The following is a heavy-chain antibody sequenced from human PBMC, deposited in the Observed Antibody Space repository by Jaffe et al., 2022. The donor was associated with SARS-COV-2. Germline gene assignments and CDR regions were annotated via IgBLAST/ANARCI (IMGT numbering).Heavy chain of an antibody. CDR1: GFSLSTSGVG. D-gene: IGHD3-22*01. Sequence: QITLKESGPTLVKPTQTLTLTCTFSGFSLSTSGVGVGWIRQPPGKALEWLALIYWNDDKRYSPSLKSRLTITKDTSKNQVVLTMTNMDPVDTATYYCAHVRDSSGYYYHAEFDYWGQGTLVTVSS. CDR3: AHVRDSSGYYYHAEFDY. J-gene: IGHJ4*02. CDR2: IYWNDDK. V-gene: IGHV2-5*01.